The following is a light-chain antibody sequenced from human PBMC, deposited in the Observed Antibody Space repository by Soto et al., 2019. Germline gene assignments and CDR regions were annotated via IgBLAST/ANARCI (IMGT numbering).Light chain of an antibody. J-gene: IGKJ2*01. V-gene: IGKV3-20*01. CDR3: QQYGSSSYT. CDR2: GAS. CDR1: QSVSSSY. Sequence: LTQSPGTLSLSPGERATLSCRASQSVSSSYLAWYQQKPGQAPRLLIYGASSRATGIPDRFSGSGSGTDFTLTISRLEPEDVAVYYCQQYGSSSYTFGQGTKLEIK.